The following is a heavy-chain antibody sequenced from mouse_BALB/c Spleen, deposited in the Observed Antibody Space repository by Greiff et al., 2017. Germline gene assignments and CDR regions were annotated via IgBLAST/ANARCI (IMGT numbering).Heavy chain of an antibody. V-gene: IGHV1-55*01. CDR1: GYTFTSYW. CDR3: TRRLAY. CDR2: IYPGSGST. D-gene: IGHD3-2*02. Sequence: VQLQQSGPELVKPGASMKISCKASGYTFTSYWMHWVKQRPGQGLEWIGNIYPGSGSTNYDEKFKSKATLTVDTSSSTAYMQLSSLTSEDSAVYYCTRRLAYWGQGTLVTVSA. J-gene: IGHJ3*01.